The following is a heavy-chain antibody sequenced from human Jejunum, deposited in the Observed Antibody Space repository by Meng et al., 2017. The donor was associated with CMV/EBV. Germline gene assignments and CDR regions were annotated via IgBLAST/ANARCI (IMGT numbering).Heavy chain of an antibody. CDR1: GYTLSSYG. Sequence: VKVSCKASGYTLSSYGISWVRQAPGQGLEWMGWISGYDGSTNYAQKFQGRVSMTTDTSTSTAYMELRSLRSDDTAVYYCARGSPPDNWGQGTLVTVSS. J-gene: IGHJ4*02. CDR2: ISGYDGST. CDR3: ARGSPPDN. V-gene: IGHV1-18*01.